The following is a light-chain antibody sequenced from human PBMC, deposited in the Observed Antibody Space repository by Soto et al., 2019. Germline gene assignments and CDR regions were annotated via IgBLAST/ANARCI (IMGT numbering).Light chain of an antibody. V-gene: IGLV1-40*01. J-gene: IGLJ2*01. Sequence: QSVLTQPPSVSGAPGQRVTISCTGSSSNIGAGYDVHWYHQLPGTAPKLLIYGNNNRPSGVPDRCSGSKSGTSASLAITGLEAEHEADYYCQSYDSSLSGGILGGGTK. CDR2: GNN. CDR1: SSNIGAGYD. CDR3: QSYDSSLSGGI.